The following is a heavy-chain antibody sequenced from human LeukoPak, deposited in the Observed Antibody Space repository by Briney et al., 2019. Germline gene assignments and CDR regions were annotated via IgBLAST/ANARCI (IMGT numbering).Heavy chain of an antibody. CDR3: ARHNKHWFDP. CDR1: GGSISSSSYY. D-gene: IGHD1/OR15-1a*01. J-gene: IGHJ5*02. Sequence: PSETLSLTCTVSGGSISSSSYYWGWIRQPPGKGLEWIGSIYYSGSTYYNPSLKSRVTISVDTSKNQFSLKLSSVTAADTAVYYCARHNKHWFDPWGQGTLVTVSS. CDR2: IYYSGST. V-gene: IGHV4-39*01.